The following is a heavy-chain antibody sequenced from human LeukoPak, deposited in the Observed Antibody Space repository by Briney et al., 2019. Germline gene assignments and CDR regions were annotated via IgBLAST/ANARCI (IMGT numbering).Heavy chain of an antibody. V-gene: IGHV1-8*02. J-gene: IGHJ5*02. CDR1: GYTFTNYD. Sequence: ASVKVSCKASGYTFTNYDINWVRQAPGQGLEWLGWMNPYSGNTGYAQKFQGRVTMTSNTSTSTAYMELSSLRSDDRAVYYCARGRYTSTWYRGSRWLDPWGQGTLVTVSS. D-gene: IGHD6-13*01. CDR2: MNPYSGNT. CDR3: ARGRYTSTWYRGSRWLDP.